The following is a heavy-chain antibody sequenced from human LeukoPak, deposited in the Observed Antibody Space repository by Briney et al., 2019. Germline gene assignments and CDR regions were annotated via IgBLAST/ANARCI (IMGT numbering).Heavy chain of an antibody. J-gene: IGHJ4*02. CDR2: VDPNTGDT. D-gene: IGHD6-6*01. CDR3: ARGGWGSSPYFDY. V-gene: IGHV1-2*02. CDR1: GYTLTELS. Sequence: GASVKVSCKVSGYTLTELSMHWVRQAPGQGLEWMGSVDPNTGDTNYPQNFQGRVTMTRDTSISTAYMELSSLRYDDTAVYYCARGGWGSSPYFDYWGQGTLVTVSS.